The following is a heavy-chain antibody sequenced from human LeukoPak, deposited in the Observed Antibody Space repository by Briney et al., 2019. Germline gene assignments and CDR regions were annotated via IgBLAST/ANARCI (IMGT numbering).Heavy chain of an antibody. V-gene: IGHV5-51*01. CDR1: GYSFSTYW. J-gene: IGHJ4*02. CDR3: ARRGSGWTTDY. D-gene: IGHD6-19*01. Sequence: NAGESLKISCKGSGYSFSTYWIGWVRRMPGKGLEWMGIIYPGDSDTRYSPSFQGQVTISADKSISTAYLQWNSLKASDTAMYYCARRGSGWTTDYWGQGTLVTVSS. CDR2: IYPGDSDT.